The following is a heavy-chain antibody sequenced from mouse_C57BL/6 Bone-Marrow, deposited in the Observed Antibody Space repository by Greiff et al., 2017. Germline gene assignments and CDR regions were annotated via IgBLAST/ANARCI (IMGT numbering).Heavy chain of an antibody. CDR2: ISDGGSYT. J-gene: IGHJ4*01. V-gene: IGHV5-4*01. CDR3: ARDGYHMDY. CDR1: GFTFSSYA. D-gene: IGHD1-2*01. Sequence: EVQVVESGGGLVKPGGSLKLSCAASGFTFSSYAMSWVRQTPEKRLEWVATISDGGSYTYYPDNVKGRFTISRDKAKNNLYLQMSHLKSEDTAMYYGARDGYHMDYWGQGTSVTVSS.